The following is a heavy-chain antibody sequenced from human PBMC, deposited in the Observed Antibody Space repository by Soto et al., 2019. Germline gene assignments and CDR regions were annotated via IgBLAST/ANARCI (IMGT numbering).Heavy chain of an antibody. Sequence: SETLSLTCSVSGGTISGYYWTWIRQPAGKGLEWIGRIYSSGNTKYNPSLQSRVTMSLDTSNNQFSLRLTSVTAADTAVYYCERGQRFSDWFATWGQGTLVTVSS. J-gene: IGHJ5*02. CDR3: ERGQRFSDWFAT. D-gene: IGHD3-3*01. V-gene: IGHV4-4*07. CDR1: GGTISGYY. CDR2: IYSSGNT.